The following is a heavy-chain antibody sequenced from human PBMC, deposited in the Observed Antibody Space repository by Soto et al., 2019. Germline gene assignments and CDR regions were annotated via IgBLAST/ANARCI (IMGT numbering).Heavy chain of an antibody. CDR2: IKSKTDGGTT. CDR1: GFTFSNAW. CDR3: TTIPYYDLLTGYYRDAFDI. Sequence: EVQLVESGGGLVKPGGSLRLSCAASGFTFSNAWMSWVRQAPGKGLEWVGRIKSKTDGGTTDYAAPVKGRFTISRDDSKNTLYLQMNSLKTDDTAVYYCTTIPYYDLLTGYYRDAFDIWGQGTMVTVSS. D-gene: IGHD3-9*01. V-gene: IGHV3-15*01. J-gene: IGHJ3*02.